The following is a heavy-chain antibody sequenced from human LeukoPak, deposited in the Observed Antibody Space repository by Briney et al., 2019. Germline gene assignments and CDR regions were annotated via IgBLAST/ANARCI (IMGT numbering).Heavy chain of an antibody. CDR3: ARGRVYCSTTSCYSPQGFDP. V-gene: IGHV3-30*01. CDR1: GFIFSSCA. D-gene: IGHD2-2*01. CDR2: ISYDGSKK. J-gene: IGHJ5*02. Sequence: PGGSLRLSCAASGFIFSSCAMYWVRQAPGKGLEWVAVISYDGSKKYYADSVKGRFTISRDNSKNTLYLQMNSLRAEDTAVYYCARGRVYCSTTSCYSPQGFDPWGQGTLVTVSS.